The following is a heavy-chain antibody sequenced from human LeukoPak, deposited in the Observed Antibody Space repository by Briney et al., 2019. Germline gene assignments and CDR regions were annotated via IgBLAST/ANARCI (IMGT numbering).Heavy chain of an antibody. Sequence: GSLRLSCTASGFTFSNFWMGWVRQAPGKGLEWIGYIYYSGSTNYNPSLRSRVTISVDTSKNQFSLKLSSVTAADTAVYYCARVQPAYSYGYGIDYWGQGTLVTVSS. V-gene: IGHV4-59*01. CDR3: ARVQPAYSYGYGIDY. CDR1: GFTFSNFW. J-gene: IGHJ4*02. D-gene: IGHD5-18*01. CDR2: IYYSGST.